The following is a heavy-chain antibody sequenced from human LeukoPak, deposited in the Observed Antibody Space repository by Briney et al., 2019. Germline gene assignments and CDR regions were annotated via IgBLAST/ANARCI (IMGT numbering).Heavy chain of an antibody. CDR1: GYSISSGYY. Sequence: SETLSLTCTVSGYSISSGYYWGWIRQPPGKGLEWIGSIYYSGSTYYNPSLKSRVTISVDTSKNQFSLKLSSVTAADTAVYYCARAYDYSNYVDYWGQGTLVTVSS. V-gene: IGHV4-38-2*02. CDR3: ARAYDYSNYVDY. J-gene: IGHJ4*02. D-gene: IGHD4-11*01. CDR2: IYYSGST.